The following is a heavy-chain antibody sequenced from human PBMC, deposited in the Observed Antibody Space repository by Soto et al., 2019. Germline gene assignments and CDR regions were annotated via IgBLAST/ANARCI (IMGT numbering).Heavy chain of an antibody. CDR2: INPNSGGT. D-gene: IGHD2-15*01. J-gene: IGHJ6*02. Sequence: ASVKVSCKASGYTFTGYYMHWVRQAPGQGLEWMGWINPNSGGTNYAQKFQGWVTMTRDTSISTAYMELSRLRSDDTAVYYCARDRAVAANYYYYYYGMDVWGQGTTVTVS. CDR1: GYTFTGYY. CDR3: ARDRAVAANYYYYYYGMDV. V-gene: IGHV1-2*04.